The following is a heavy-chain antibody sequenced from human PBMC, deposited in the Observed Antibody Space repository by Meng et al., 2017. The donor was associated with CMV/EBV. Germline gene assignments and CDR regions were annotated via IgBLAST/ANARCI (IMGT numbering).Heavy chain of an antibody. CDR3: ARLGGDIVLMNA. Sequence: GGSLRLSCAASGFTFSSYSMNWVRQAPGKGLEWVSSISSSSSYIYYADSVKGRFTIYRDNAKNSLYLQMNSLRAEDTAVYYCARLGGDIVLMNAWGQGTLVTVSS. CDR1: GFTFSSYS. J-gene: IGHJ5*02. CDR2: ISSSSSYI. D-gene: IGHD2-8*01. V-gene: IGHV3-21*01.